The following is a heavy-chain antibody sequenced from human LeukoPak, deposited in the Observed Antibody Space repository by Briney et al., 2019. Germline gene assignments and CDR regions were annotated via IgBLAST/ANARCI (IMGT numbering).Heavy chain of an antibody. D-gene: IGHD1-26*01. CDR1: GGSISSSSYY. CDR2: IKQDGSEK. V-gene: IGHV3-7*01. CDR3: ARDGVGATAYFQH. J-gene: IGHJ1*01. Sequence: PSETLSLTCTVSGGSISSSSYYWGWIRQPPGKGLEWVANIKQDGSEKYYVDSVKGRFTISRDNAKNSLYLQMNSLRAEDTAVYYCARDGVGATAYFQHWGQGTLVTVSS.